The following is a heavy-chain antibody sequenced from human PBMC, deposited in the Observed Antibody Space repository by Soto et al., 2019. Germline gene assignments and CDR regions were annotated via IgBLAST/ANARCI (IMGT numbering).Heavy chain of an antibody. J-gene: IGHJ6*03. D-gene: IGHD2-15*01. CDR2: INPSGGST. CDR3: ARVVGFRGGGMDV. V-gene: IGHV1-46*03. CDR1: GYTFTSYY. Sequence: QVQLVQSGAEVKKPGASVKVSCKASGYTFTSYYMHWVRQAPGQGLEWMGIINPSGGSTSYAQKFQGRGTMTRDTSTSTVYMELSSLRSEDTAVYYCARVVGFRGGGMDVWGKGTTVTVSS.